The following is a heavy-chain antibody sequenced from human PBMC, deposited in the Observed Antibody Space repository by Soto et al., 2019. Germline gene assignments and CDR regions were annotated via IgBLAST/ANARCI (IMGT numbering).Heavy chain of an antibody. CDR2: IYSGGYT. J-gene: IGHJ4*02. CDR3: AGAPGGGGY. D-gene: IGHD3-10*01. V-gene: IGHV3-53*01. CDR1: GFTVSNNY. Sequence: EVQLVESGGGLIQPGGSLRLSCAVSGFTVSNNYMSWVRQAPGKGLEGVSVIYSGGYTAYGDSVKGRFTISRDNSKNTLFSKINTRRAAGPAVYYCAGAPGGGGYWGQGTLVTVSS.